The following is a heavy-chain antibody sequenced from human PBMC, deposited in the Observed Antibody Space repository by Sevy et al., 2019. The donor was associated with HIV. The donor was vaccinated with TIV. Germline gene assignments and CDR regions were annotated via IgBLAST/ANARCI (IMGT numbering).Heavy chain of an antibody. J-gene: IGHJ3*02. D-gene: IGHD4-17*01. CDR3: AEGHYGDYYDI. V-gene: IGHV4-39*01. Sequence: SETLSLTCTVSGGSISSSSYYWGWIRQPPGKGLEWIGSIYYSGSTYYNPSLKSRVTISVDTSKNQFSLKLSSVTAADTAVYYCAEGHYGDYYDIWGQWTMVTVSS. CDR2: IYYSGST. CDR1: GGSISSSSYY.